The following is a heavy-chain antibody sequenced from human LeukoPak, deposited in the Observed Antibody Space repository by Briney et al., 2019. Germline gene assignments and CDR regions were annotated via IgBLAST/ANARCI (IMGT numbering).Heavy chain of an antibody. CDR3: AKRPSDYGDYVSYFDY. V-gene: IGHV3-30*18. J-gene: IGHJ4*02. D-gene: IGHD4-17*01. CDR2: ISDDGRRK. Sequence: GGSLRLSCAASGFSFISYGMHWARQAPGKGLEWVGVISDDGRRKDYADSVKGRFTISRDNSKDTLYLQMNSLRAEDTAVYYCAKRPSDYGDYVSYFDYWGQGTLVTVSS. CDR1: GFSFISYG.